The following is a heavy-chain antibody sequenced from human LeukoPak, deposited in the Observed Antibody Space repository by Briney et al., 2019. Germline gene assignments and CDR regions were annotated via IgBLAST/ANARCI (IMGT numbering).Heavy chain of an antibody. CDR2: ISGSGGST. CDR1: GFTFSSYA. D-gene: IGHD3-16*02. J-gene: IGHJ4*02. Sequence: GGSLRLSCAASGFTFSSYAMSWVRRAPGKGLEWVSAISGSGGSTYYADSVKGRFTISRDNSKDTLYLQMNSLRAEDTAVYYCAKRTFGGVIVSHDPSFDYWGQGTLVTVSS. V-gene: IGHV3-23*01. CDR3: AKRTFGGVIVSHDPSFDY.